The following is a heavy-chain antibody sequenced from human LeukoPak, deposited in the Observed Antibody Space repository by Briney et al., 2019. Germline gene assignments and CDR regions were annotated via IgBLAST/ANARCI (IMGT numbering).Heavy chain of an antibody. CDR2: ISWDGGST. V-gene: IGHV3-43D*03. CDR3: AKDIAAVAGTTSNFQH. J-gene: IGHJ1*01. D-gene: IGHD6-19*01. Sequence: GGSLRLSCAASGFTFDDYAMHWVRQAPGKGLAWVSLISWDGGSTYYADSVKGRFTISRDNSKNSLYLQMNSLRAEDTALYYCAKDIAAVAGTTSNFQHWGQGTLVTVSS. CDR1: GFTFDDYA.